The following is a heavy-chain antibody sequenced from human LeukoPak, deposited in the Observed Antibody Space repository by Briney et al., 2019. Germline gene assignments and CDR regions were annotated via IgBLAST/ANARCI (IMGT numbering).Heavy chain of an antibody. D-gene: IGHD5-18*01. J-gene: IGHJ3*02. CDR2: INWNGGST. CDR3: ARDQGYSYGGYDAFDI. Sequence: PGGSLRLSCAASGFTFSSYAMSWVRQAPGKGLEWVSGINWNGGSTGYADSVKGRFTISRDNAKNSLYLQMNSLRAEDTALYHCARDQGYSYGGYDAFDIWGQGTMVTVSS. V-gene: IGHV3-20*01. CDR1: GFTFSSYA.